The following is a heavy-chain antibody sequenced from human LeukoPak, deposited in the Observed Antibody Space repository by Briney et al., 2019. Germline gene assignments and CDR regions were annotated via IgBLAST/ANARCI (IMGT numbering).Heavy chain of an antibody. CDR2: IGTAGDT. D-gene: IGHD6-19*01. CDR1: GFTFSSYD. CDR3: ATYPIAVAGHSLDY. Sequence: GGSLRLSCAASGFTFSSYDMHWVRQATGKGLEWVSAIGTAGDTYYPGSVKGRFTISRENAKNSLYLQMNSLRAGDTAVYYCATYPIAVAGHSLDYWGQGTLVTVSS. J-gene: IGHJ4*02. V-gene: IGHV3-13*01.